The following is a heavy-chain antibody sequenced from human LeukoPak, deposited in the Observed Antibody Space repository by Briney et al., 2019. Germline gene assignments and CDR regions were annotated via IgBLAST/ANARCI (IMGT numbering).Heavy chain of an antibody. D-gene: IGHD6-13*01. Sequence: SETLSLTCTVPGGSISSSSYYWGWIRQPPGKGLEWIGSIYYSGSTYYNPSLKSRVTISVDTSKNQFSLKLSSVTAADTAVYYCARQPGIAGPQASYWGQGTLVIVSS. J-gene: IGHJ4*02. V-gene: IGHV4-39*01. CDR2: IYYSGST. CDR3: ARQPGIAGPQASY. CDR1: GGSISSSSYY.